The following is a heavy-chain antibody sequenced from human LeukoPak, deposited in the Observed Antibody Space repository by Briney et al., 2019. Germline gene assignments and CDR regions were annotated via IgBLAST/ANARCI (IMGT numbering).Heavy chain of an antibody. J-gene: IGHJ4*02. CDR3: VKDQAGG. CDR2: VRYDGTHQ. Sequence: GGSLRLSCAASGFTFDDYAMHWVRQAPGKGLEWVAFVRYDGTHQYYTDSVEGRFIISRDNSMNTLYLQMNSLRTEDTAVYYCVKDQAGGWGQGTLVTVSS. V-gene: IGHV3-30*02. D-gene: IGHD6-19*01. CDR1: GFTFDDYA.